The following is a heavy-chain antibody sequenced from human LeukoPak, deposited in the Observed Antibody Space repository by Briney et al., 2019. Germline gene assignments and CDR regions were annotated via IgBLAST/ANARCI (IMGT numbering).Heavy chain of an antibody. CDR1: GFTFSNAW. CDR3: TTDGYIVVVIYYFDY. D-gene: IGHD3-22*01. Sequence: GGSLRLSCAASGFTFSNAWMSWVRQAPGKGLEWVGRIKSKTDGGTTDYAAPVKGRFTISRDDSKNTLYLQMNSLKTEDTAVYYCTTDGYIVVVIYYFDYWGQGTLVTVSS. V-gene: IGHV3-15*01. J-gene: IGHJ4*02. CDR2: IKSKTDGGTT.